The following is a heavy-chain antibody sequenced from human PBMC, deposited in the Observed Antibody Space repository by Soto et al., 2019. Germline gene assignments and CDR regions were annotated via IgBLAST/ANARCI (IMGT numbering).Heavy chain of an antibody. V-gene: IGHV1-69*06. CDR1: GGTSTRYA. J-gene: IGHJ4*02. CDR2: IVPMFGTS. Sequence: QERLVQSGAEVRKPGSSVKVSYKVTGGTSTRYAINWVRQAPGQGLEWMGGIVPMFGTSKYAQKFQGRVTITADTSTNIAYMEWRSLRSEDTAVYYCNRGSEYDFWSGYLWGQGTLVSVSS. D-gene: IGHD3-3*01. CDR3: NRGSEYDFWSGYL.